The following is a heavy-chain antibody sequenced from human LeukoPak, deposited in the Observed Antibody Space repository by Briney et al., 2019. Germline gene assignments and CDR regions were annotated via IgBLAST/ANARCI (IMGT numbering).Heavy chain of an antibody. CDR1: GDSVSSNSAT. V-gene: IGHV6-1*01. J-gene: IGHJ4*02. D-gene: IGHD3-22*01. CDR3: ARGNLDSGGHYFGY. Sequence: SQTLSLTCALSGDSVSSNSATWNWIRQSPSRGLEWLGRTYYRSRWYNDYAVSVTSRVTINPDTSKNQFSLQLNSVTPEDTAVYFCARGNLDSGGHYFGYWGQGTLVTVSS. CDR2: TYYRSRWYN.